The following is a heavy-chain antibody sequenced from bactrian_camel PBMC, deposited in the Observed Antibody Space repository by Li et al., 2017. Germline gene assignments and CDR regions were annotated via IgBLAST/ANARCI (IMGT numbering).Heavy chain of an antibody. J-gene: IGHJ4*01. CDR3: VADRLACLTTGHKSNFTY. CDR2: FRTGGGGT. V-gene: IGHV3S31*01. CDR1: GYTYSGDC. D-gene: IGHD7*01. Sequence: DVQLVESGGGSVQAGGSLTLACSVSGYTYSGDCMAWFRQVPGNQHEGVAAFRTGGGGTYYADSVKGRFTISLDNASNKVYLEMNSLKPEDTGMYFWVADRLACLTTGHKSNFTYWGQGTQVTV.